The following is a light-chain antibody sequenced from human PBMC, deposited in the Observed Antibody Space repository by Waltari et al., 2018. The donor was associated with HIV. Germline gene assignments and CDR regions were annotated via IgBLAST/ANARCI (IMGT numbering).Light chain of an antibody. CDR2: DNN. CDR1: SSNIGTNY. CDR3: GTWDTSLSAVV. J-gene: IGLJ3*02. Sequence: QAVLTQPPSVSAAPGQKVTISCPGSSSNIGTNYVSWYPQFPGKASKVLIYDNNKRPPGVPDRFSGPRSGTSAPLGVAGLQTGDEADYYCGTWDTSLSAVVFGGGTKLTVL. V-gene: IGLV1-51*01.